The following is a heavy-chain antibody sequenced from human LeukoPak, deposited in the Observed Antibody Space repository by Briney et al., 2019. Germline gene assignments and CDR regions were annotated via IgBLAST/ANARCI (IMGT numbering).Heavy chain of an antibody. D-gene: IGHD6-19*01. Sequence: GASVTVSCTVSGYTLTELSMHWVRQAPGKGLEWMGGFDPEDGETIYAQKFQGRVTMTEDTSTDTAYMELSSLRSEDTAVYYCASSSSGWDAFDIWGQGTMVTVSS. CDR1: GYTLTELS. CDR2: FDPEDGET. V-gene: IGHV1-24*01. J-gene: IGHJ3*02. CDR3: ASSSSGWDAFDI.